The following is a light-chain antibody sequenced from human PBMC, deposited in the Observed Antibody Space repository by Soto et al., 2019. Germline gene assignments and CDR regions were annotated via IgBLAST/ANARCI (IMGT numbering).Light chain of an antibody. CDR2: EVT. CDR3: SSYAGSNNLV. V-gene: IGLV2-8*01. Sequence: QSALTQPPSASGSPGQSVTISCAGTGSDIAVYDFVSWYQQHPGKAPKLIIYEVTKRPSGVPDRFSGSKSGNTASLTVSRLQAEDEADYYCSSYAGSNNLVFGGGTKLTVL. CDR1: GSDIAVYDF. J-gene: IGLJ2*01.